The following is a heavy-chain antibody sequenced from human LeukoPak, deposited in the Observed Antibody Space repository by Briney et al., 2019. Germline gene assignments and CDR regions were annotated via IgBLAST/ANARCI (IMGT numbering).Heavy chain of an antibody. CDR1: GFTFSSYG. CDR3: ARSDYGGYYDMFDF. D-gene: IGHD4-23*01. J-gene: IGHJ4*02. V-gene: IGHV3-30*19. Sequence: GGSLRLSCAASGFTFSSYGMHWVRQAPGKGLEWVAVISYDGNHQYYTDSVKGRFTISRDNSNHTVHLQMDSLRGEDTAFYYCARSDYGGYYDMFDFWGQGTLVIVSS. CDR2: ISYDGNHQ.